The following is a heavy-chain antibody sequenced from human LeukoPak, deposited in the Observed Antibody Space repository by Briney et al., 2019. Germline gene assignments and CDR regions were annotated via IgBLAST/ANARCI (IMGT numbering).Heavy chain of an antibody. J-gene: IGHJ4*02. D-gene: IGHD2-2*01. Sequence: GGSLRLSCSASGFTFSSFSMNWVRQAPGKALEWISYISIGSGTIYHADPVKGRFTISRDNAKNSLYLQTNSLRAEDTGVYYCVRDEGVICSSSSCYEVYWGQGTLVTVSS. CDR2: ISIGSGTI. V-gene: IGHV3-48*01. CDR3: VRDEGVICSSSSCYEVY. CDR1: GFTFSSFS.